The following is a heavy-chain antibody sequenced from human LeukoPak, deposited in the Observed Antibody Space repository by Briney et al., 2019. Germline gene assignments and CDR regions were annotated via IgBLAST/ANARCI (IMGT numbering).Heavy chain of an antibody. J-gene: IGHJ6*02. V-gene: IGHV3-30*18. CDR3: AKDLVPATAHEYYYYGMDV. CDR2: ISYDGSNK. Sequence: GGSLRLSCAPSGIAFSSYGMHWVRQAPGKGLEWVAIISYDGSNKYYADSVKGRFTISRDNSKNTLYLQMSSLRAEDTAVYYCAKDLVPATAHEYYYYGMDVWGQGTTVTVSS. CDR1: GIAFSSYG. D-gene: IGHD2-2*01.